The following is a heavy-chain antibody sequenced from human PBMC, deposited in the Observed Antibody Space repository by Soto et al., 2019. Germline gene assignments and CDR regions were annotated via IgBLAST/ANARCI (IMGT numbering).Heavy chain of an antibody. CDR1: GFTFDDYA. CDR3: AKDDVGPSTGDMDV. Sequence: VQLVESGGGLVQPDRSRRPSCAASGFTFDDYAMHWVRQAPGKGLEWVSGISWNSGSIGYADSVKGRFTISRDNAKNSLYLQMNSLRAEDTALYYCAKDDVGPSTGDMDVWGKGTTVTVSS. J-gene: IGHJ6*03. V-gene: IGHV3-9*01. CDR2: ISWNSGSI. D-gene: IGHD4-17*01.